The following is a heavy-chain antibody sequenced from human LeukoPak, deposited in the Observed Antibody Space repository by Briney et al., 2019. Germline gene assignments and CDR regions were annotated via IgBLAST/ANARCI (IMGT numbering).Heavy chain of an antibody. J-gene: IGHJ5*02. D-gene: IGHD3-3*01. CDR2: IESQAAGGTL. CDR1: GLKFSDSW. Sequence: GGSLRLSCATSGLKFSDSWMTWVRQPPGKGLEWVGRIESQAAGGTLVYAAPVKGKFTISRDDSKDTVYLQMNSLKAEDTAIYYCAWSGFHWLARWGQGTLVTVSS. CDR3: AWSGFHWLAR. V-gene: IGHV3-15*04.